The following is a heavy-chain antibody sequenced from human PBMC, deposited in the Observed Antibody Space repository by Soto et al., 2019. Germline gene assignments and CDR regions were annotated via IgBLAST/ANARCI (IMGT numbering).Heavy chain of an antibody. CDR2: IYYSGST. J-gene: IGHJ4*02. D-gene: IGHD6-6*01. Sequence: TLSLTCTVSGGSISSGGYYWSWIRQHPGKGLEWIGYIYYSGSTYYNPSLRSRVTISVDTSKNQFSLKLSSVTAADTAVYYCARGVGIAARPRPFDYWGQGTLVTVSS. CDR3: ARGVGIAARPRPFDY. CDR1: GGSISSGGYY. V-gene: IGHV4-31*03.